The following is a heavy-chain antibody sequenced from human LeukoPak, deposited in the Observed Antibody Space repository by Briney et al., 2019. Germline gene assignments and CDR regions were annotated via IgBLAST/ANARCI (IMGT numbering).Heavy chain of an antibody. CDR3: ATGWEQLVP. Sequence: ASVKVSCKVSGYTLTELSMHWVRQAPGKGLEWMGGFDPEDGETIYAQKFQGRVTITEDTSTDTAYMELSSLRSEDTAVYYCATGWEQLVPWGQGTLVTVSS. CDR1: GYTLTELS. CDR2: FDPEDGET. J-gene: IGHJ5*02. D-gene: IGHD6-6*01. V-gene: IGHV1-24*01.